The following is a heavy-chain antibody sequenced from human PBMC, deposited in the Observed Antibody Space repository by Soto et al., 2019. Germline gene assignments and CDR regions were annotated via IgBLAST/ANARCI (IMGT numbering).Heavy chain of an antibody. CDR1: GFTFSSYA. CDR2: ITYNGGST. CDR3: AKADDILTGYAPCFDY. V-gene: IGHV3-23*01. D-gene: IGHD3-9*01. Sequence: PGGSLRLSCAASGFTFSSYAMSWVRQAPGKGLEWVSGITYNGGSTFYADSVKGRFTISRDNSKNTLYLQMNSLRAEDTAQYYCAKADDILTGYAPCFDYWGRGTLVTVSS. J-gene: IGHJ4*02.